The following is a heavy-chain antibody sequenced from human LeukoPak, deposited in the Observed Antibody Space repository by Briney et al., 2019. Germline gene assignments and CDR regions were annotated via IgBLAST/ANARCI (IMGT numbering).Heavy chain of an antibody. D-gene: IGHD3-22*01. J-gene: IGHJ4*02. CDR2: IYSGGTT. V-gene: IGHV3-53*01. Sequence: GGSLRLSCAASGFTVNSNYMSWVRQAPGKGLEWVSLIYSGGTTYYADSVKGRFTISRDNSKNTLYLQMNSLRAEDTAVYYCARSSERKYYFDYWGQGTLVTVSS. CDR1: GFTVNSNY. CDR3: ARSSERKYYFDY.